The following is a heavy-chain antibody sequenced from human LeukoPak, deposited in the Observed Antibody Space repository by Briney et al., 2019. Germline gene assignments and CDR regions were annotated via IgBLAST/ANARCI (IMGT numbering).Heavy chain of an antibody. CDR1: GFTFSSYS. V-gene: IGHV3-48*04. CDR2: ISSSSSTI. Sequence: GGSLRLSCAASGFTFSSYSMNWVRQAPGKGLEWVSYISSSSSTIYYADSVKGRFTISRDNAKNSLYLQMNSLRAEDTAVYYCARLYDFWSGLNPYYFDYWGQGTLVTVSS. D-gene: IGHD3-3*01. CDR3: ARLYDFWSGLNPYYFDY. J-gene: IGHJ4*02.